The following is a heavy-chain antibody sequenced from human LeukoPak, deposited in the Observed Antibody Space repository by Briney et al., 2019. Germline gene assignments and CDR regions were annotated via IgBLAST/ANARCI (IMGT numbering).Heavy chain of an antibody. Sequence: ASVKVSCKASGYNFMSYGMHWVRQAPGQGLEWMGWINTNTGNPTYAQGFTGRFVFSLDTSVSTTYLQISSLKAEDTAVYYCARAFQSLGGLSLPDYWGQGTLVTVSS. CDR3: ARAFQSLGGLSLPDY. V-gene: IGHV7-4-1*02. CDR2: INTNTGNP. D-gene: IGHD3-16*02. J-gene: IGHJ4*02. CDR1: GYNFMSYG.